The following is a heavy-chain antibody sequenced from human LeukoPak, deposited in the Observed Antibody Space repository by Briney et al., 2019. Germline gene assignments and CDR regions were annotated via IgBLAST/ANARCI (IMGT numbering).Heavy chain of an antibody. D-gene: IGHD3-22*01. V-gene: IGHV1-8*03. Sequence: ASVKVSCKASGYTFTSYDINWVRQATGQGLEWMGWINPNSGNTGYAQKFQGRVTITRNTSISTAYMELSSLRSEDTAVYYCARGLTDYYDSSGYSMVDYWGQGTLVTVSS. CDR3: ARGLTDYYDSSGYSMVDY. CDR1: GYTFTSYD. J-gene: IGHJ4*02. CDR2: INPNSGNT.